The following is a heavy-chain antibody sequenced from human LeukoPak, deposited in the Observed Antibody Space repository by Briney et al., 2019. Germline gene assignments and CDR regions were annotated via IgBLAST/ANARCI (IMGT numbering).Heavy chain of an antibody. D-gene: IGHD1-7*01. V-gene: IGHV4-59*13. CDR2: TYYSDST. CDR1: GGAISRNY. CDR3: ARDRRRELLHAFDI. J-gene: IGHJ3*02. Sequence: PSETLSLTCTASGGAISRNYWSWIRQPPGKGLEWIAYTYYSDSTNYNPSLKSRLTISLDASKNQFSLKLGSVTAADTALYYCARDRRRELLHAFDIWGQGTMVTVSS.